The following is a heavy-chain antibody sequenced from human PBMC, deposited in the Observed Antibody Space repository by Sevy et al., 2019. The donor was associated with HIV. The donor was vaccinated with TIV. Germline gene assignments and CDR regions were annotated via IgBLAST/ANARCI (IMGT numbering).Heavy chain of an antibody. CDR2: FDPEDGET. D-gene: IGHD2-21*01. CDR1: GYTLTELS. J-gene: IGHJ6*02. CDR3: ATDLSTPRVYCGGDCYYDYGMDV. Sequence: ASVKVSCKVSGYTLTELSMHWVRQAPGKGLEWMGGFDPEDGETIYAQKFQGRVTMTEDTSTDTAYMERSSLRSEDTAVYYCATDLSTPRVYCGGDCYYDYGMDVWGQGTTVTVSS. V-gene: IGHV1-24*01.